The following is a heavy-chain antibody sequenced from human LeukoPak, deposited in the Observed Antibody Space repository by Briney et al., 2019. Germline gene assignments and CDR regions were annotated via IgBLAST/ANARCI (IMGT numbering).Heavy chain of an antibody. V-gene: IGHV4-59*01. Sequence: SETLSLTCTVSGGSISSYYWSWIRQPPGKGLEWIGYIYYSGSTNHNPSLKSRVTISVDTSKNQFSLKLSSVTAADTAVYYCAGGYCSGGSCYFYDYWGQGTLVTVSS. J-gene: IGHJ4*02. D-gene: IGHD2-15*01. CDR2: IYYSGST. CDR3: AGGYCSGGSCYFYDY. CDR1: GGSISSYY.